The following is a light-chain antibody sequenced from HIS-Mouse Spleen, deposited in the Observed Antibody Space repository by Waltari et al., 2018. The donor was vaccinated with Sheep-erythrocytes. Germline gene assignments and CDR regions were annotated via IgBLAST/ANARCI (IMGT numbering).Light chain of an antibody. CDR2: GTS. CDR3: QSYDSSLSGSKV. J-gene: IGLJ2*01. V-gene: IGLV1-40*01. CDR1: SSNIGAGSD. Sequence: QSVLTQPPSVSGAPGQRVTISCTGTSSNIGAGSDVHWYQQLPGPAPKLLIYGTSNRPSGVPDRFSGSKSGTSASLAITGLQAEDEADYYCQSYDSSLSGSKVFGGGTKLTVL.